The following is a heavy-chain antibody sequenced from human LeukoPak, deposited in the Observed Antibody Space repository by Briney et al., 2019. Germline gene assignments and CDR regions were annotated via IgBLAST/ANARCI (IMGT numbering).Heavy chain of an antibody. CDR3: ARNQQLGGHSYYYYGMDV. CDR1: GFTFSSYG. V-gene: IGHV3-23*01. J-gene: IGHJ6*02. D-gene: IGHD3-16*01. CDR2: ISGGGVTT. Sequence: GRSLRLSCAASGFTFSSYGMHWVRQAPGKGLEWVSGISGGGVTTYYADSVKGRFTISRDNSKNTLYLQMNSLRADDTAIYYCARNQQLGGHSYYYYGMDVWGQGTTVTVSS.